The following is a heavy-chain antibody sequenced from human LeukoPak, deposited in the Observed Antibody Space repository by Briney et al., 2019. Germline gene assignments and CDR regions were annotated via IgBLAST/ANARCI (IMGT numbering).Heavy chain of an antibody. J-gene: IGHJ4*02. CDR2: IGGSGSPT. CDR3: AKAAPYYFDY. CDR1: GFTFSTYG. Sequence: GSLRLSCAASGFTFSTYGMSWVRQTPGKGLEWLSAIGGSGSPTYYADSVKGRFTISRDNSKNTLSLQMNSLRAKDTAIYYCAKAAPYYFDYWGQGTLVTVSS. V-gene: IGHV3-23*01. D-gene: IGHD6-25*01.